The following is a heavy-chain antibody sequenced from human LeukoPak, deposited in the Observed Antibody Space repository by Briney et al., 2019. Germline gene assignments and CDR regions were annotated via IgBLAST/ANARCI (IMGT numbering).Heavy chain of an antibody. CDR2: ISTYYGNT. CDR1: GYTFTSYG. V-gene: IGHV1-18*01. D-gene: IGHD3-10*01. CDR3: ARVYSTNYYGSGDRPFLFDY. J-gene: IGHJ4*02. Sequence: ASVKVSCKASGYTFTSYGFSWVRQAPGQGLEWMGWISTYYGNTNYAQKLQDRVTMTTDTSTSTAYMELTSLRSDDTAVYYCARVYSTNYYGSGDRPFLFDYWGQGAVVTVSS.